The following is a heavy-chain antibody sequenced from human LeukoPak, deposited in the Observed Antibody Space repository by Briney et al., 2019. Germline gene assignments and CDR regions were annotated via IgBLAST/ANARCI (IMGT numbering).Heavy chain of an antibody. Sequence: SETLSLTCTVSGGSISSYYWSWIRQPPGKGLEWIGYIYYSGSTNYNPSLKSQVTISVDTSKNQFSLKLSSVTAADTAVYYCARGLYDNSSYYFSYWGQGTLVTVSS. J-gene: IGHJ4*02. CDR3: ARGLYDNSSYYFSY. CDR1: GGSISSYY. CDR2: IYYSGST. D-gene: IGHD3-22*01. V-gene: IGHV4-59*01.